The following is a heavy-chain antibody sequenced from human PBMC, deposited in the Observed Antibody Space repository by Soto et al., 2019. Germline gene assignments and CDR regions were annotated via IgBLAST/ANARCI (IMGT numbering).Heavy chain of an antibody. D-gene: IGHD6-13*01. J-gene: IGHJ4*02. CDR1: GFTFSSYS. CDR2: ISSSSSYI. Sequence: GGSLRLSCAASGFTFSSYSMNWVRQAPGKGLEWVSSISSSSSYIYYADSVKGRFTISRDNAKNSLYLQMNSLRAEDTAVYYCARDYSSSWYYFDCWGQGTLVTVSS. CDR3: ARDYSSSWYYFDC. V-gene: IGHV3-21*01.